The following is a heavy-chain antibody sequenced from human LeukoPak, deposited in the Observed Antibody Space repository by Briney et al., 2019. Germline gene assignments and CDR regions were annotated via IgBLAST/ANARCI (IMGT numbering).Heavy chain of an antibody. Sequence: SETLSLTCTVSGGSISSSNYYWGWIRQPPGKGLEWIGSIYYSGSTYYNPSLKSRVTISVDTSKNQFSLKLSSVTAADTAVYYCARDMSGYYDSSGYYSYWGQGTLVTVSS. CDR3: ARDMSGYYDSSGYYSY. CDR1: GGSISSSNYY. J-gene: IGHJ4*02. CDR2: IYYSGST. D-gene: IGHD3-22*01. V-gene: IGHV4-39*07.